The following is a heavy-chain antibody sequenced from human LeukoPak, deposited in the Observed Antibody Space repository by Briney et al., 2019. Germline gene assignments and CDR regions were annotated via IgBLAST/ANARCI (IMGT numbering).Heavy chain of an antibody. Sequence: GGSLRLSCAASGFTFSSYSMNWVRQAPGKGLEWVSYISSSSSTIYYADSVKGRFTISRDNAKNSLYLQMNSLRAEDTAVYYCAREGLPYFDYWGQGTLVTVSS. D-gene: IGHD5-18*01. CDR3: AREGLPYFDY. J-gene: IGHJ4*02. CDR2: ISSSSSTI. V-gene: IGHV3-48*01. CDR1: GFTFSSYS.